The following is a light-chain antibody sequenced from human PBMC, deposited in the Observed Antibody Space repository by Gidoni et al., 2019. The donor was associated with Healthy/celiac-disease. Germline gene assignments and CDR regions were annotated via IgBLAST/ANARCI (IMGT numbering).Light chain of an antibody. CDR2: GAS. V-gene: IGKV3-15*01. J-gene: IGKJ1*01. CDR1: QSVSSN. Sequence: EIVMTQSAATLSVSPGERATLSCRASQSVSSNLAWYQQQPGQAPRLLIYGASTRATGIPARFSGSGSGTEFTLTISSLQSEDFAVYYCQQYNNWPPWTFGQGTKVELK. CDR3: QQYNNWPPWT.